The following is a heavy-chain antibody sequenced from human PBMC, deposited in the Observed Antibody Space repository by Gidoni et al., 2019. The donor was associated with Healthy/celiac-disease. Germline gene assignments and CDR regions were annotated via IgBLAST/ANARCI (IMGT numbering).Heavy chain of an antibody. D-gene: IGHD3-16*01. CDR2: IRSKANSYAT. V-gene: IGHV3-73*01. J-gene: IGHJ6*02. Sequence: EVQLVESGGGLVQTGGSLKLSCAASGFTFSGSAMHWVRQASGKGLEWVGRIRSKANSYATAYAASVKGSFTISRDDSKNTAYLQMNSLKTEDTAVYYCTRPRGGYYYGMDVWGQGTTVTVSS. CDR3: TRPRGGYYYGMDV. CDR1: GFTFSGSA.